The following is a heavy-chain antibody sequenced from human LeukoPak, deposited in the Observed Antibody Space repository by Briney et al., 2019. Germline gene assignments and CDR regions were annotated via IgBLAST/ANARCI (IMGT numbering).Heavy chain of an antibody. CDR2: ISAYNGNT. D-gene: IGHD2-15*01. Sequence: ASVKVSCKASGYTFTSYGIRWVRQAPGQGLEWMGWISAYNGNTNYAQKLQGRVTMTTDTSTSTAYMELRSLRSDDTAVYYCARDGPDVDCSGGSCYSGSWGQGTLVTVSS. J-gene: IGHJ5*02. CDR1: GYTFTSYG. V-gene: IGHV1-18*04. CDR3: ARDGPDVDCSGGSCYSGS.